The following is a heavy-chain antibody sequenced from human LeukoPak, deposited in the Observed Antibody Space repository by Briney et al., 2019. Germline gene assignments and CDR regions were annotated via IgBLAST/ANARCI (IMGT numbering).Heavy chain of an antibody. D-gene: IGHD3-22*01. CDR3: ARDNYYDSSGPPAFDI. V-gene: IGHV4-59*01. Sequence: SETLSLTCTVSGGSISSYYWSWIRQPPGKGLEWIGYIYYSGSTNYNPSLKSRVTISVDTSKNQFSLKLSSVTAADTAVYYCARDNYYDSSGPPAFDIWGQGTMVTVSS. CDR2: IYYSGST. J-gene: IGHJ3*02. CDR1: GGSISSYY.